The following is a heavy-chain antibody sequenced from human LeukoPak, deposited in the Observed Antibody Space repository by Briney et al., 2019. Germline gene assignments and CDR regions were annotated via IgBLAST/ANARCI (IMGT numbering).Heavy chain of an antibody. CDR3: ARSRGMTTVTRFDY. V-gene: IGHV1-18*04. CDR2: ISAYNGNT. Sequence: GASVTVSCKASGYTFTSYGISWVRQAPGQGLEWMGWISAYNGNTNYAQKLQGRVTMTTDTSTSTAYMELRSLRSDDTAVYYCARSRGMTTVTRFDYWGQGNLVTVSS. J-gene: IGHJ4*02. CDR1: GYTFTSYG. D-gene: IGHD4-17*01.